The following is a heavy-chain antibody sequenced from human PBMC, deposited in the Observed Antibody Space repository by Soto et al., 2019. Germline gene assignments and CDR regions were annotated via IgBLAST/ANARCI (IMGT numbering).Heavy chain of an antibody. V-gene: IGHV4-59*01. CDR1: GGSISSYY. D-gene: IGHD3-10*02. J-gene: IGHJ6*04. Sequence: SETLSLTCTVSGGSISSYYWSWIRQPPGKGLEWIGYIYYSGSTNYNPSLKSRVTISVDTSKNQFSLKLSSVTAADKAVYYCARDSHVRWLYGMAVWGKGTMVTVSS. CDR2: IYYSGST. CDR3: ARDSHVRWLYGMAV.